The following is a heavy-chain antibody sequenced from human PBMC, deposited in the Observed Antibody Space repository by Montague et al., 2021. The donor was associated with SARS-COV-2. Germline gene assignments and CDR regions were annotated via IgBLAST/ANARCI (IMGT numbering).Heavy chain of an antibody. D-gene: IGHD3-22*01. CDR2: INSFGTDT. CDR1: GFSFSIYD. CDR3: ARIKRIEYYYDSDG. Sequence: SLRLSCAASGFSFSIYDMHWVRQAPGKGLVWVSRINSFGTDTTYADSVKGRFTISRDNAKNTLNLQMNSLRVEDTAVYYCARIKRIEYYYDSDGWGQGTLVTGS. J-gene: IGHJ4*02. V-gene: IGHV3-74*01.